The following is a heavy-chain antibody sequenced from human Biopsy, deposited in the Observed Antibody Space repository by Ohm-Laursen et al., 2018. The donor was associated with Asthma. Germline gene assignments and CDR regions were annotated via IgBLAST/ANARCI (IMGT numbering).Heavy chain of an antibody. J-gene: IGHJ4*02. Sequence: SLRLSCAASGFSFSSYGMHWVRQAPGKGLEWVAVISYDGSNKYYADSVKGRFTISRDNSKNTLYLQMNSLRAEDTALYYCGRERSYMVDYWGQGTLVIVSS. V-gene: IGHV3-30*03. D-gene: IGHD3-10*01. CDR1: GFSFSSYG. CDR2: ISYDGSNK. CDR3: GRERSYMVDY.